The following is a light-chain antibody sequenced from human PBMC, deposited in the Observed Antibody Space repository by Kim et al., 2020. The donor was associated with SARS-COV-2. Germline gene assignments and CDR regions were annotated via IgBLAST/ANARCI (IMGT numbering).Light chain of an antibody. CDR2: KDT. CDR1: EVPKNY. J-gene: IGLJ3*02. Sequence: VPPGQTARITCFGAEVPKNYGYWYQQTHGQAPLLVMYKDTERPSGIPERFSGSSSGTTLTLTISGVQAEDEADYYCQSTDTSGTWVFGGGTQLTVL. CDR3: QSTDTSGTWV. V-gene: IGLV3-25*03.